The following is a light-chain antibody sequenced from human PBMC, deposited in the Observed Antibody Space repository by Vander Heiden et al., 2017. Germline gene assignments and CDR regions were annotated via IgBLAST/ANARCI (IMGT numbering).Light chain of an antibody. CDR2: DAS. J-gene: IGKJ4*01. CDR3: QQRSDWAPIT. Sequence: EIVLTQSQATLPLSPGERATLSCRASQSVSSYLAWYEQKPGQAPRLLIYDASNRATVIPGRFSGSGYGTDFTLTISSREQEDFAGYYCQQRSDWAPITFGGGTKVEIK. V-gene: IGKV3-11*01. CDR1: QSVSSY.